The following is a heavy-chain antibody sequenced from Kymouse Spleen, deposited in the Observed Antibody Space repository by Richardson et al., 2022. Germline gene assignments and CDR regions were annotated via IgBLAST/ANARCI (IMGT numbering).Heavy chain of an antibody. V-gene: IGHV4-34*01. CDR1: GGSFSGYY. Sequence: QVQLQQWGAGLLKPSETLSLTCAVYGGSFSGYYWSWIRQPPGKGLEWIGEINHSGSTNYNPSLKSRVTISVDTSKNQFSLKLSSVTAADTAVYYCATTYYDILTGYYNPFDYWGQGTLVTVSS. D-gene: IGHD3-9*01. CDR2: INHSGST. J-gene: IGHJ4*02. CDR3: ATTYYDILTGYYNPFDY.